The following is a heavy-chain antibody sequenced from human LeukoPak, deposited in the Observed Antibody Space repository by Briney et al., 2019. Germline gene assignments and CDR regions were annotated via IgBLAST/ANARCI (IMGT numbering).Heavy chain of an antibody. J-gene: IGHJ4*02. D-gene: IGHD3-10*01. CDR3: ATAKARVVRGVILWGHFDY. CDR2: ISAYNGNT. V-gene: IGHV1-18*01. CDR1: GYTFTSYG. Sequence: GASVKVSCKASGYTFTSYGISWVRQAPGQGLEWMGWISAYNGNTNYAQKLQGRVTMTTDTSTSTAYMELRSLRSEDTAVYYCATAKARVVRGVILWGHFDYWGQGTLVTVSS.